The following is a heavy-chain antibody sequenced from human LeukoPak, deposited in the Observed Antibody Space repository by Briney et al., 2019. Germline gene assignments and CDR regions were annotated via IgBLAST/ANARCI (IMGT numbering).Heavy chain of an antibody. D-gene: IGHD5-18*01. J-gene: IGHJ4*02. CDR1: VFTFSDYC. V-gene: IGHV3-11*01. CDR3: AKGGSYTAIWYFDY. CDR2: ISSSVSTI. Sequence: GGSLRLSRAPSVFTFSDYCMTGMGQAPGRGREGVSCISSSVSTIYYAHSVKGRFTISWDNAKNSLYVTMTGMNAEDTVVYYCAKGGSYTAIWYFDYWGQGTLVTVSS.